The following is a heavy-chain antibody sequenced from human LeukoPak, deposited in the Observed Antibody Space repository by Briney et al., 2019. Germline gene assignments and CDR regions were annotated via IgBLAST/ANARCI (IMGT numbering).Heavy chain of an antibody. CDR3: ARDHLSGSYFSNYYGMDV. Sequence: ASVKVSCKASGYTFTGYYMHWVRQAPGQGLEWMGWINPNSGGTNYAQKFQGWVTMTRDTSISTAYMELSRLRSDDTAVYYCARDHLSGSYFSNYYGMDVWGQGTTVTVSS. CDR1: GYTFTGYY. D-gene: IGHD3-10*01. CDR2: INPNSGGT. V-gene: IGHV1-2*04. J-gene: IGHJ6*02.